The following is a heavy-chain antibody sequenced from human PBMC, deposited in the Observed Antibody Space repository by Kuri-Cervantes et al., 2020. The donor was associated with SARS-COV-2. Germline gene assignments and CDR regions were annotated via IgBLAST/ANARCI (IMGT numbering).Heavy chain of an antibody. V-gene: IGHV4-4*07. CDR3: ARSQLLWFGERRYYFDY. J-gene: IGHJ4*02. CDR1: GGSISSHY. D-gene: IGHD3-10*01. CDR2: IHTGGST. Sequence: SETLSLTCTVSGGSISSHYWSWIRQPAGKGLEWIGHIHTGGSTNYNPSLKSRVTISVDTSKNQFSLKLSSVTAADTAVYYCARSQLLWFGERRYYFDYWGQGTLVTVSS.